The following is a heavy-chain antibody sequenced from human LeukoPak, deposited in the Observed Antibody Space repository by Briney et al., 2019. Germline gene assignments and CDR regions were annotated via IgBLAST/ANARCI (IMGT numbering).Heavy chain of an antibody. V-gene: IGHV1-69*05. Sequence: VASVKVSCKASGGTFSSYAISWVRQAPGQGLEWMGGIIPIFGTANYAQKFQGRVTMTTDTSTSTAYMELRSLRSDDTAVYYCARLTSNWFDSWDQGTLVTVSS. CDR1: GGTFSSYA. D-gene: IGHD1-20*01. J-gene: IGHJ5*01. CDR2: IIPIFGTA. CDR3: ARLTSNWFDS.